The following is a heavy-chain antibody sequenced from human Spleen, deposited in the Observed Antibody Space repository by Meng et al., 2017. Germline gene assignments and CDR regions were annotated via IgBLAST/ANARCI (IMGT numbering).Heavy chain of an antibody. V-gene: IGHV3-23*04. CDR3: AKDQNHPLGY. J-gene: IGHJ4*02. CDR1: GFIFSSYT. Sequence: EVQLAESGGGLVQPGGSLRLSCSASGFIFSSYTMIWVRQAPGKGLEWVSGIGGSGGSTYADSVKGRFTISRDNSKNTLYLQMNSLRAEDTAVYYCAKDQNHPLGYWGQGTLVTVSS. CDR2: IGGSGGST. D-gene: IGHD1-14*01.